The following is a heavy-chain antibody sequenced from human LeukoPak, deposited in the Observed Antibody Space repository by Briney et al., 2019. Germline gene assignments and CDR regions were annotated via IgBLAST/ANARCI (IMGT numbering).Heavy chain of an antibody. CDR2: IYTSGST. Sequence: SETLSLTCTVSGGSISSYYWSWIRQPAGKGLEWIGRIYTSGSTNYNPSLKSRVTMSVDTSKNQFSLKLSSVTAADTAVYYCARDGYYGSGSYYKEWWFDPWGQGTLVTVSS. CDR3: ARDGYYGSGSYYKEWWFDP. V-gene: IGHV4-4*07. J-gene: IGHJ5*02. D-gene: IGHD3-10*01. CDR1: GGSISSYY.